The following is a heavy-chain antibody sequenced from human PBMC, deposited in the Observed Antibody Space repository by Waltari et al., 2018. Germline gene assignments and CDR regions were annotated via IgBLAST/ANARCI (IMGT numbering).Heavy chain of an antibody. J-gene: IGHJ6*02. CDR3: ARGSSISGGMDV. CDR1: GFTFSSYS. V-gene: IGHV3-21*01. D-gene: IGHD6-6*01. Sequence: EVQLVESGGGLVKPGGSLRLSCAASGFTFSSYSMTWVRQAPGKGLEWVSSISSSSSYIYYADSVKGRFTISRDNAKNSLYLQMNSLRAEDTAVYYCARGSSISGGMDVWGQGTTVTVSS. CDR2: ISSSSSYI.